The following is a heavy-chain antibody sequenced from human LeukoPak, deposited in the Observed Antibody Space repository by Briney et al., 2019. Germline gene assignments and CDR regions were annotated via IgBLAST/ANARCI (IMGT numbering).Heavy chain of an antibody. V-gene: IGHV4-34*01. J-gene: IGHJ6*03. CDR1: GGSFSGYY. CDR3: ARGTSIAARRPYYYYYMDV. CDR2: INHSGST. D-gene: IGHD6-6*01. Sequence: SETLSLTCAVYGGSFSGYYWSWIRQPPGKGLEWIGEINHSGSTNYNPSLKSRATISVDTSKNQFSLKLSSVTAADTAVYYCARGTSIAARRPYYYYYMDVWGKGTTVTVSS.